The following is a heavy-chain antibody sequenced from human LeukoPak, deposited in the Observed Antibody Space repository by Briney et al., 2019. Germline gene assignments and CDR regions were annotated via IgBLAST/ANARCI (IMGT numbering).Heavy chain of an antibody. CDR2: VYYSGST. J-gene: IGHJ4*02. V-gene: IGHV4-59*01. CDR1: GGSISSYY. CDR3: ARGSRELYYFDY. Sequence: SETLSLTCTVSGGSISSYYWSWSRQRPGKGLEWIGYVYYSGSTKYNPSLKSRATISVDASKPQSSLKLNSVTAADPAVSYCARGSRELYYFDYWGQGTLVTVSS. D-gene: IGHD1-7*01.